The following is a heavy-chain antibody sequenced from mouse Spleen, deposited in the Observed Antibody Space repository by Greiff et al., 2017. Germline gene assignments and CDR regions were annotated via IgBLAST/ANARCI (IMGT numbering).Heavy chain of an antibody. J-gene: IGHJ4*01. CDR3: ARGVGEGAMDY. CDR2: IDPSDSYT. V-gene: IGHV1-69*01. Sequence: QVQLQQSGAELVMPGASVKLSCKASGYTFTSYWMHWVKQRPGQGLEWIGEIDPSDSYTNYNQKFKGKATLTVDKSSSTAYMQLSSLTSEDSAVYYCARGVGEGAMDYWGQGTSVTVSS. CDR1: GYTFTSYW.